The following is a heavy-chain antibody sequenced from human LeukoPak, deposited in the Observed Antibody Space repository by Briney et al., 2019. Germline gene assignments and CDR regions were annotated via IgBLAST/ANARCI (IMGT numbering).Heavy chain of an antibody. CDR2: IIPIFGTA. V-gene: IGHV1-69*01. Sequence: SVKVSCKTSGGTFSSYAISWVRQAPGQGLEWMGGIIPIFGTANYAQKFQGRVTITADESTSTAYMELSSLRSEDTAVYYCARDRGTMVRGSGMDVWGKGTTVTVSS. CDR1: GGTFSSYA. CDR3: ARDRGTMVRGSGMDV. J-gene: IGHJ6*04. D-gene: IGHD3-10*01.